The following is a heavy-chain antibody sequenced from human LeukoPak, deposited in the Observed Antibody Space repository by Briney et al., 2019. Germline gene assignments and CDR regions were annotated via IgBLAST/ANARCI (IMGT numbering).Heavy chain of an antibody. CDR3: ATPRGIYGSGSYFPY. V-gene: IGHV1-24*01. CDR1: GYRLNELS. D-gene: IGHD3-10*01. CDR2: FDPEDGET. Sequence: ASVKVSCKVSGYRLNELSMHWVRQAPGKGLEWMGGFDPEDGETIYAKKFQGRITMTEDTFTDTAYMELSNLRLEDTAVYFCATPRGIYGSGSYFPYWGQGSLVIVSS. J-gene: IGHJ4*02.